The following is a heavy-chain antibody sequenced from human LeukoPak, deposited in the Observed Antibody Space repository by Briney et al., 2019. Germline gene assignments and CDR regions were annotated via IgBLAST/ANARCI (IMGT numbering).Heavy chain of an antibody. CDR3: ARGQNKCLGH. Sequence: ASVKVSCKASGYTFTNYFMHWVRQAPGQGLEWMEVINPSGGGTTYAQRFQGRVTMTRDTSTSTVHMELSSLRSEDTAVYCARGQNKCLGHWGQGTLVTVSS. V-gene: IGHV1-46*01. J-gene: IGHJ4*02. D-gene: IGHD2/OR15-2a*01. CDR2: INPSGGGT. CDR1: GYTFTNYF.